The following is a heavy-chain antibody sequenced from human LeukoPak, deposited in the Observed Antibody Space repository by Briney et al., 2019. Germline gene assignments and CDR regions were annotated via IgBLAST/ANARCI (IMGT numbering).Heavy chain of an antibody. CDR2: IYYSGST. CDR1: GGSISSSSYY. CDR3: ARDISRAAGSGSYYKINWYFDL. D-gene: IGHD3-10*01. V-gene: IGHV4-39*07. Sequence: PSETLSLTCTVSGGSISSSSYYWGWIRQPPGKGLEWIGSIYYSGSTYYNPSLKSRVTISVDTSKNQFSLKLSSVTAADTAVYYCARDISRAAGSGSYYKINWYFDLWGRGTLVTVSS. J-gene: IGHJ2*01.